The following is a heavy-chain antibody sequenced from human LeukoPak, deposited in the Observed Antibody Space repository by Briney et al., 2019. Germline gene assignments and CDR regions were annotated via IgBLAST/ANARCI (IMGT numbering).Heavy chain of an antibody. CDR2: ISWNSGSI. CDR3: AKSGIAYYYYMDV. Sequence: GGSLRLSCAASGFTFDDYAMHWVRQAPGEGLEWVSGISWNSGSIGYADSVKGRFTISRDNAKNSLYLQMNSLRAEDTALYYCAKSGIAYYYYMDVWGKGTTVTVSS. J-gene: IGHJ6*03. D-gene: IGHD6-13*01. CDR1: GFTFDDYA. V-gene: IGHV3-9*01.